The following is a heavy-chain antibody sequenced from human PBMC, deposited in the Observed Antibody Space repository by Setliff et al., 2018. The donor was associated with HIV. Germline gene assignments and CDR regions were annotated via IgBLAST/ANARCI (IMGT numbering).Heavy chain of an antibody. CDR3: ARPRRVRSRAWYWFDI. CDR2: IYYSGSI. Sequence: SETLSLTCTVSGGSINTGSYYWGWIRQPPGKGLESIGTIYYSGSIYYNPSLQSRVTISVDSSKNQFSLNLFSVTAADTAVYYCARPRRVRSRAWYWFDIWGQGTLVTVSS. D-gene: IGHD6-19*01. J-gene: IGHJ5*02. CDR1: GGSINTGSYY. V-gene: IGHV4-39*07.